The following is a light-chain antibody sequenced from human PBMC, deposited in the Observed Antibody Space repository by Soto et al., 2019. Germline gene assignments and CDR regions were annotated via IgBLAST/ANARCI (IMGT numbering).Light chain of an antibody. Sequence: QSALTQPASVSGSPGQSTTISCTGTSSDVGSYNLVSWYQHHPGKAPKLMIYEGSKWPSGVSNRFSGSKSGNTASLTISGLQAEDEADYYCCSYASSSTVVFGGGTKLTVL. CDR1: SSDVGSYNL. J-gene: IGLJ3*02. V-gene: IGLV2-23*01. CDR3: CSYASSSTVV. CDR2: EGS.